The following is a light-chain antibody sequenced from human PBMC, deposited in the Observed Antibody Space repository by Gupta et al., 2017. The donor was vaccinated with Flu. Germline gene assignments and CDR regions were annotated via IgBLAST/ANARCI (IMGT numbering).Light chain of an antibody. CDR3: QQLNSYPPT. CDR2: ASS. Sequence: GDRVTITCRASQSISNYLAWYQQKPGKAPKLLIYASSTLESGVPSRFSGSGSGTEFTLTISSLQPGDFATYYCQQLNSYPPTFGGGTKVEIK. J-gene: IGKJ4*01. V-gene: IGKV1-9*01. CDR1: QSISNY.